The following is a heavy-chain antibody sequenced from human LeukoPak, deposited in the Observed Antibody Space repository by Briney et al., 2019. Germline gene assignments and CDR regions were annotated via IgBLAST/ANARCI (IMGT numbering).Heavy chain of an antibody. D-gene: IGHD3-10*02. V-gene: IGHV3-48*04. J-gene: IGHJ6*04. CDR3: AELGITMIGGV. Sequence: GGSLRLSCAASGFTFSSYSMNWVRQAPGKGLEWVSYISYSSRTIYYADSVKGRFTISRDNAKNSLYLQMNSLRAEDTAVYYCAELGITMIGGVWGKGTTVTISS. CDR1: GFTFSSYS. CDR2: ISYSSRTI.